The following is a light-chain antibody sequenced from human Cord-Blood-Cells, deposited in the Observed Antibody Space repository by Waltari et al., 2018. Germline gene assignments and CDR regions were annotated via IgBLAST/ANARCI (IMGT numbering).Light chain of an antibody. Sequence: QSVLTHQPSALGTLWRRATISCSGSSVTTGSNYIYGYQQLPGTAPNLLIYRNNQRPSGVPDRFSGSKSGTSASLAISGLRSEDEADYYCAAWDDSLSGWVFGGGTKLTVL. CDR1: SVTTGSNY. J-gene: IGLJ3*02. CDR2: RNN. V-gene: IGLV1-47*01. CDR3: AAWDDSLSGWV.